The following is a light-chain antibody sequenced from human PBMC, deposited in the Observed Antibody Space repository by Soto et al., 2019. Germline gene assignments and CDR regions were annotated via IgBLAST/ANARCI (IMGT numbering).Light chain of an antibody. CDR1: QSIRTY. Sequence: DLQMTQSPSSLSASVGDSVTITCRASQSIRTYLNWYQQKPGKAPKLLIYAASSLQSGVPSRFSGSGSGTDFSFTISSLQPEDFATYYCQQSYSTPYTFGQGTRLEIK. J-gene: IGKJ2*01. CDR2: AAS. CDR3: QQSYSTPYT. V-gene: IGKV1-39*01.